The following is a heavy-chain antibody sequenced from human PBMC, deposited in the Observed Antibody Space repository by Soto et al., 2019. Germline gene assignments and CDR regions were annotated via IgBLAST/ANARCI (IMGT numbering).Heavy chain of an antibody. J-gene: IGHJ4*02. CDR1: GFTFSAYT. D-gene: IGHD4-17*01. CDR3: ANSRSIMTKLYSLDY. V-gene: IGHV1-3*01. Sequence: ASVKVSCKASGFTFSAYTFHWVRQAPGQSLEWMGWIDVGNGNTEYSQKFQGRVSIIRDTSGTTTYMELSSLRSEDTAVYYCANSRSIMTKLYSLDYWAQGTLVTVSS. CDR2: IDVGNGNT.